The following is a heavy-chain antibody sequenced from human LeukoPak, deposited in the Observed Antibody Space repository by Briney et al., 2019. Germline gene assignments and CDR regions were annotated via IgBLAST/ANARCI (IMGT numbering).Heavy chain of an antibody. D-gene: IGHD6-13*01. J-gene: IGHJ4*02. Sequence: GGSLRLSCSASGFTFSSYAMHWVRQAPGKGLEYVSAISSNGGSTYYADSVKGRFTISRDNSKNTLYLQMNSLRAEDTAIYYCGKEFSNSWLFWGQGTLVTVSS. CDR2: ISSNGGST. V-gene: IGHV3-64*04. CDR1: GFTFSSYA. CDR3: GKEFSNSWLF.